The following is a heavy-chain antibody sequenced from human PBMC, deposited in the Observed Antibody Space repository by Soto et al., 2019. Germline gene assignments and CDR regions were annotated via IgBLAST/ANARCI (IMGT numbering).Heavy chain of an antibody. CDR2: IYYSGST. Sequence: QLQLQESGPGLVKPSETLSLTCTVSGGSISSSSYYWGWIRQPPGKGLEWIGSIYYSGSTYYNPSLKSRVTISVDTSKNQFSLKLSSVTAADTAVYYCARQGYSSSWPGYFDYWGQGTLVTVSS. CDR1: GGSISSSSYY. CDR3: ARQGYSSSWPGYFDY. D-gene: IGHD6-13*01. V-gene: IGHV4-39*01. J-gene: IGHJ4*02.